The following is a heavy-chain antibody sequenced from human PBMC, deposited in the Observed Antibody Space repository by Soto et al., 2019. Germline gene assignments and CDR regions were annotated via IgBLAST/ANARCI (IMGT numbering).Heavy chain of an antibody. CDR3: ARIGVPQLWSYYFDY. J-gene: IGHJ4*02. V-gene: IGHV4-59*01. Sequence: SETLSLTCSVSGGSISSNYWSWIRQPPGKGLEWIGYIYNSGSTNYNPSLKSRVTISVDTSKNQFSLKLSSVTAADTAVYYCARIGVPQLWSYYFDYWGQGTLVTVSS. CDR1: GGSISSNY. CDR2: IYNSGST. D-gene: IGHD5-18*01.